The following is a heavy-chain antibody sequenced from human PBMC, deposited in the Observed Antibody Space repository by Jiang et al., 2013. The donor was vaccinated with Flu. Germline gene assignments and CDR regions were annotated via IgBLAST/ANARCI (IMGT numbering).Heavy chain of an antibody. D-gene: IGHD6-19*01. Sequence: IXNPSGGSTSYAQKFQGRVTMTRDTSTSTVYMELSGLRSEDTAVYYCARDRIAVANYYFDYWGQGTLVTVSS. CDR3: ARDRIAVANYYFDY. V-gene: IGHV1-46*01. CDR2: XNPSGGST. J-gene: IGHJ4*02.